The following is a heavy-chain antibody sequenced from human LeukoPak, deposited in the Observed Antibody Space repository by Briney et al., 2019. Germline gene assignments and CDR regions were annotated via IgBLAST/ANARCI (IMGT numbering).Heavy chain of an antibody. CDR1: GFXFTSSA. D-gene: IGHD2-15*01. CDR3: AAGSSSGSLLPPFDY. Sequence: SVKVSCKASGFXFTSSAVQWVRQARGQRLEWIGWIVVGSGNTNYAQKFQERVTITRDMSTSTAYMELCSLRSEDTAVYYCAAGSSSGSLLPPFDYWGQGTLVTVSS. V-gene: IGHV1-58*01. J-gene: IGHJ4*02. CDR2: IVVGSGNT.